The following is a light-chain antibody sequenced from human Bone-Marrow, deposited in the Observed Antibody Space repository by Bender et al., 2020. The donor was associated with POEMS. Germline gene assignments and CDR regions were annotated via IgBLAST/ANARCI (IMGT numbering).Light chain of an antibody. J-gene: IGLJ2*01. V-gene: IGLV3-21*02. Sequence: YVLTQPPSVSVAPGETATITCGGDNLGQKSVHWYQQKPGQAPVLVLYDDSDRPSGIPERFSGSNSGDTATLTISRVEAGDEADYYCHVWDSSNDHVIFGGGTKLTVL. CDR2: DDS. CDR3: HVWDSSNDHVI. CDR1: NLGQKS.